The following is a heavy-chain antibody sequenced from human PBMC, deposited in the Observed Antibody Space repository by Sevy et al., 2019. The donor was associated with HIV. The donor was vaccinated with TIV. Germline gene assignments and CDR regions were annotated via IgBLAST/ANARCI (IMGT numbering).Heavy chain of an antibody. D-gene: IGHD6-13*01. CDR3: AREAAAGFDY. V-gene: IGHV3-21*01. CDR2: ISSSSSYI. CDR1: GFTFSSYS. J-gene: IGHJ4*02. Sequence: GGSLRLSCAASGFTFSSYSMNWVRQAPGKRLEWVSSISSSSSYIYYADSVKGRFTISRDNAKNSLYLQMNSLRAEDTAVYYCAREAAAGFDYWGQGTLVTVSS.